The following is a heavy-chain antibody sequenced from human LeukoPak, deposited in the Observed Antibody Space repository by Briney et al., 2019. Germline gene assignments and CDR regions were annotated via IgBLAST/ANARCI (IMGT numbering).Heavy chain of an antibody. D-gene: IGHD2-21*01. CDR3: AISPFKGGAQANTD. CDR1: GGSISSSSYY. Sequence: KPSETLSLTCTVSGGSISSSSYYWSWIRQPPGKGLEWIGEINHSGSTNYNPSLKSRVTISVDTSKNQFSLKLSSVTAADTAVYYCAISPFKGGAQANTDWGQGTLVTVSS. CDR2: INHSGST. V-gene: IGHV4-39*07. J-gene: IGHJ4*02.